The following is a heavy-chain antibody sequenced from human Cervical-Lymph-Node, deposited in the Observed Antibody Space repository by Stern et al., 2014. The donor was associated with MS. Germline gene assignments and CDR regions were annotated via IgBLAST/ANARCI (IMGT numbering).Heavy chain of an antibody. V-gene: IGHV3-21*01. CDR3: ARQDGYNLDY. D-gene: IGHD5-24*01. Sequence: VQLGQSGGDLVEPGGSLRLSCEASGFTFSYYDMNWVRQAPGKGLEWVSSITSGSAFLYYADSVKGRFTISRDNAKNSLYLQMNSLRAEDTAVYYCARQDGYNLDYWGRGTLVTVSS. CDR2: ITSGSAFL. CDR1: GFTFSYYD. J-gene: IGHJ4*02.